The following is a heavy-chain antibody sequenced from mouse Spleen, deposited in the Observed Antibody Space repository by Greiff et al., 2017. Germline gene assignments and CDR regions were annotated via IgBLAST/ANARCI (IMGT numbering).Heavy chain of an antibody. Sequence: EVQLQQSVAELVRPGASVKLSCTASGFNIKNTYMHWVKQRPEQGLEWIGRIDPANGNTKYAPKFQGKATITADTSSNTAYLQLSSLTSEDTAIYYCARDYYDGSYHYYAMDYWGQGTSVTVSS. CDR1: GFNIKNTY. J-gene: IGHJ4*01. CDR3: ARDYYDGSYHYYAMDY. D-gene: IGHD1-1*01. CDR2: IDPANGNT. V-gene: IGHV14-3*01.